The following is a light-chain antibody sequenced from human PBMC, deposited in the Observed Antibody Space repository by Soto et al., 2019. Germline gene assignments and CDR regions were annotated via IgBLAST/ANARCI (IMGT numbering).Light chain of an antibody. J-gene: IGKJ4*01. CDR2: AAS. Sequence: DIQITQSPSSLSGSVGDRVTITCRASQSISSYLNWYQQKPGEAPKLLIYAASNLQSGVPSRFSGGGSGTDFTLTITGLQPEDSATYYCHKSYRTPVNFGGGTKVDIK. V-gene: IGKV1-39*01. CDR1: QSISSY. CDR3: HKSYRTPVN.